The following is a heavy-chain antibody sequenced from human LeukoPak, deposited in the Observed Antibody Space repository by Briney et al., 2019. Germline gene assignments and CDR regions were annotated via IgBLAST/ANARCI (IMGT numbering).Heavy chain of an antibody. CDR3: AREGSGSYPAIGVFDY. CDR2: IYYSGST. D-gene: IGHD1-26*01. Sequence: SETLSLTCTVSGGSISSSSYYWGWIRQPPGKGLEWIGSIYYSGSTYYNPSLKSRVTISVDTSKNQFSLKLSSVTAEDTAVYYCAREGSGSYPAIGVFDYWGQGTLVTVSS. V-gene: IGHV4-39*07. CDR1: GGSISSSSYY. J-gene: IGHJ4*02.